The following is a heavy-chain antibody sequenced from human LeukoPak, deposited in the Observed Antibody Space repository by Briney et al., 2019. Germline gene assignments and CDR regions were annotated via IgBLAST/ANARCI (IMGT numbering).Heavy chain of an antibody. V-gene: IGHV3-53*04. D-gene: IGHD3-22*01. CDR2: IYSGGST. CDR3: ARDRPDYYDSSGSYYYYGMDV. J-gene: IGHJ6*02. Sequence: PGRSLRLSCTASGFTFDDFAIHWVRQAPGKGLEWVSVIYSGGSTYYADSVKGRFTISRHNSKNTLYLQMNSLRAEDTAVYYCARDRPDYYDSSGSYYYYGMDVWGQGTTVTVSS. CDR1: GFTFDDFA.